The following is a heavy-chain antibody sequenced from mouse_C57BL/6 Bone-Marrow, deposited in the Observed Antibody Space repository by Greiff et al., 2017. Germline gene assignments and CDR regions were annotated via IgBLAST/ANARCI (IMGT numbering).Heavy chain of an antibody. CDR1: GYTFTSYW. J-gene: IGHJ2*01. CDR2: IYPGSGNT. V-gene: IGHV1-84*01. D-gene: IGHD2-3*01. Sequence: QLQQPGAELVKPGASVKMSCKASGYTFTSYWITWVKQRPGQGLEWIGWIYPGSGNTKYNEKFKGKATLTVDTSSSTAYMQLSSLTSEDSAVYFCANGYYRGFDYWGQGTTLTVSS. CDR3: ANGYYRGFDY.